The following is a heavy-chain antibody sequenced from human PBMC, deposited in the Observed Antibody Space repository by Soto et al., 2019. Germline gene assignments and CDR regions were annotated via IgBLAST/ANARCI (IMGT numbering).Heavy chain of an antibody. D-gene: IGHD3-3*01. CDR2: IYHTGAT. Sequence: TLALASAVSGGSITTSDYAWSWIRQPPGRVLEWIGSIYHTGATDYIPSLKSRLTMSLDKSKNHFSLDLSSVTAAGTALYYCVRERTIFGVAPGGGVDVWGQGPTVTVSS. CDR1: GGSITTSDYA. V-gene: IGHV4-30-2*01. CDR3: VRERTIFGVAPGGGVDV. J-gene: IGHJ6*02.